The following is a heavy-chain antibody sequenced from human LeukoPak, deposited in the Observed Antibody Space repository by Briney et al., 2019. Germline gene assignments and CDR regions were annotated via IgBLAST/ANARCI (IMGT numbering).Heavy chain of an antibody. J-gene: IGHJ4*01. CDR1: GFTFSSYR. Sequence: GGSLRLSCAASGFTFSSYRMNWVRQAPGKGLEWVSSISSSGTYIYYADSMKDRLTISRDNAKISLYLQVSSLRAEDTAVYYCARGGGSCSPTSCFNNYFDYWGHGTLVTVSS. V-gene: IGHV3-21*01. CDR2: ISSSGTYI. CDR3: ARGGGSCSPTSCFNNYFDY. D-gene: IGHD2-2*01.